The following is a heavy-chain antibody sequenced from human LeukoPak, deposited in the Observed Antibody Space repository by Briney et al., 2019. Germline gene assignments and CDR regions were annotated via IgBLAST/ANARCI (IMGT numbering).Heavy chain of an antibody. J-gene: IGHJ3*02. V-gene: IGHV1-18*01. CDR3: ARDHNCSSTSCYANAFDI. CDR1: GYTFTSYG. D-gene: IGHD2-2*01. CDR2: ISDYNGNT. Sequence: ASVKVSCKASGYTFTSYGISWVRQAPGQGLEWMGSISDYNGNTNYAQKLQGRVTTTTDTSTSTAYMELRSLRSEDTAVYYCARDHNCSSTSCYANAFDIWGQGTMVTVSS.